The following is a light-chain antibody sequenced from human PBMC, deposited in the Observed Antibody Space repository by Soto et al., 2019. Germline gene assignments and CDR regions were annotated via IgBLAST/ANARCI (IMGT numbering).Light chain of an antibody. Sequence: DLVLTQSRNSLALSLSESSTISCQSSQSALYSSNNKNYLAWYQQKPGQPPQLIIYWASTRESGVPERFSGSGSGTDFTLTISSLEAEDVAFYWCQQYFDVPFTFGGGTKVDI. CDR3: QQYFDVPFT. CDR1: QSALYSSNNKNY. J-gene: IGKJ4*01. V-gene: IGKV4-1*01. CDR2: WAS.